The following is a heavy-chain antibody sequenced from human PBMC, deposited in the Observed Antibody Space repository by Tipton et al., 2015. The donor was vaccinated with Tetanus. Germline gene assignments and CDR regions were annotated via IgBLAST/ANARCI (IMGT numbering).Heavy chain of an antibody. D-gene: IGHD2/OR15-2a*01. Sequence: SLRLSCAASGFPFSNYAMSWVRQAPGKGLEWVAGINNSGGNKYFADSVKGRFTISRDNSKNSLSLQMNSLRADDTAVYYCVRRWFGTQYYFGMDVWGQGTTVTVSS. CDR2: INNSGGNK. CDR3: VRRWFGTQYYFGMDV. CDR1: GFPFSNYA. J-gene: IGHJ6*02. V-gene: IGHV3-23*01.